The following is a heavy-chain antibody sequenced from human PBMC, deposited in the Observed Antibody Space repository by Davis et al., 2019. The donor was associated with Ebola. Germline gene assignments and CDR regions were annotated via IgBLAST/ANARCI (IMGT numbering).Heavy chain of an antibody. CDR3: AKDSEYQLLSYGMDV. CDR1: GFTFSSYG. Sequence: PGGSLRLSCAASGFTFSSYGMHWVRQAPGKGLEWVAVISYDGSNKYYADSVKGRFTISRDNSKNTLYLQMNSLRAEDTAVYYCAKDSEYQLLSYGMDVWGQGTTVTVSS. J-gene: IGHJ6*02. V-gene: IGHV3-30*18. CDR2: ISYDGSNK. D-gene: IGHD2-2*01.